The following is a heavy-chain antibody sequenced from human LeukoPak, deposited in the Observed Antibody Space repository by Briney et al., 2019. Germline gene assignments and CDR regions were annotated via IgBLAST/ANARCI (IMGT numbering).Heavy chain of an antibody. V-gene: IGHV3-11*01. D-gene: IGHD6-19*01. J-gene: IGHJ4*02. CDR3: AREMVAGTFDS. Sequence: GGSLRLSCVVSEFIVNDYYMSWIRQAPGKGLEWVADIGGSDSIVAYAASVRGRFSISRDFAKNSLYLEMNSLRAEDTAVHYCAREMVAGTFDSWGQGALVTVSS. CDR2: IGGSDSIV. CDR1: EFIVNDYY.